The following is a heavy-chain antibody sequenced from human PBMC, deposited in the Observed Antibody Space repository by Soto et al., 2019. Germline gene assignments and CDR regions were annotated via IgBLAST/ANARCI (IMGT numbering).Heavy chain of an antibody. CDR2: LYYSGNT. Sequence: SETLSLISTVSGGSISPFYWSWVRQPPGKGLEWIGYLYYSGNTNYNPSLKSRVTISVDASKNQVSLRLTSVTAADTAVYYCARVGGVAARTFDYWGQGTVVTVSS. J-gene: IGHJ4*02. D-gene: IGHD2-15*01. CDR1: GGSISPFY. V-gene: IGHV4-59*01. CDR3: ARVGGVAARTFDY.